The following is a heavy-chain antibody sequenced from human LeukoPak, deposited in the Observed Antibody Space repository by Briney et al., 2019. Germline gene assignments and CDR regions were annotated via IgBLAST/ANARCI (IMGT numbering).Heavy chain of an antibody. CDR3: ARGRKQRLWTRSGYDY. V-gene: IGHV1-8*02. Sequence: ASVKVSCKASGYTFTGYYMHWVRQAPGQGLEWMGWINPNSGNTGYAQKFQGRVTMTRNTSISTAYMELSSLRSEDTAVYYCARGRKQRLWTRSGYDYWGQGTLVTVSS. CDR2: INPNSGNT. J-gene: IGHJ4*02. D-gene: IGHD3-22*01. CDR1: GYTFTGYY.